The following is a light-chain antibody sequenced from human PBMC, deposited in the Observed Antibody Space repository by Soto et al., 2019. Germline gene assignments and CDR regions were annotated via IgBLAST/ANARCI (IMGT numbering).Light chain of an antibody. CDR2: KAS. CDR1: QTISSW. CDR3: QQYNSHSEA. Sequence: DIPMTQSPSTLSGSVGDRVTITCRASQTISSWLAWYQQKPGKAPKLLIYKASTLKSGVPSRFSGSGSGTEFTLTSSSLQPDDFATYYCQQYNSHSEAFGQGTKVELK. V-gene: IGKV1-5*03. J-gene: IGKJ1*01.